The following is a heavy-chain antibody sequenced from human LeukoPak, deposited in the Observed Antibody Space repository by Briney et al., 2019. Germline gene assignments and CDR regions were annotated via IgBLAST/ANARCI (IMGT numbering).Heavy chain of an antibody. J-gene: IGHJ3*02. Sequence: ASVKVSCKASGYTFTSYYMHWVRQAPGQGLEWRWIINTSGGSTSYAQKFHGRVTMTRDTSTSTVYMELSSLRSEDTAVYYCARDTDYGDYRRNAFDIWGQGTMVTVSS. V-gene: IGHV1-46*03. CDR2: INTSGGST. CDR1: GYTFTSYY. CDR3: ARDTDYGDYRRNAFDI. D-gene: IGHD4-17*01.